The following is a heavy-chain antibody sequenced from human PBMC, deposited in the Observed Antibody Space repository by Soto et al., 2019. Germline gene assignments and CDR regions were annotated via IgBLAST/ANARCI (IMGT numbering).Heavy chain of an antibody. D-gene: IGHD2-21*02. CDR2: IIPILGIA. Sequence: QVQLVQSGAEVKKPGSSVKVSCKASGGTFSSYTISWVRQAPGQGLEWMGRIIPILGIANYAQKFQGRVTITADKSTSTAYMELSSLRSEDTAVYYCARDIVVVTAISHYGMDVWGQGTTVTVSS. J-gene: IGHJ6*02. CDR3: ARDIVVVTAISHYGMDV. CDR1: GGTFSSYT. V-gene: IGHV1-69*08.